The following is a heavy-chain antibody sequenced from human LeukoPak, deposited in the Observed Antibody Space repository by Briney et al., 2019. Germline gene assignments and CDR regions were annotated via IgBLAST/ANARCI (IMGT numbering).Heavy chain of an antibody. CDR2: ISAYNGNT. CDR1: GGTFTSYG. D-gene: IGHD3-16*02. J-gene: IGHJ6*03. Sequence: ASVKVSCKASGGTFTSYGISWVRQAPGQGLEWMGWISAYNGNTNYAQKLQGRVTMTTDTSTSTAYMELRSLRSDDTAVYYCARQYRPQYYMDVWGKGTTVTVSS. V-gene: IGHV1-18*01. CDR3: ARQYRPQYYMDV.